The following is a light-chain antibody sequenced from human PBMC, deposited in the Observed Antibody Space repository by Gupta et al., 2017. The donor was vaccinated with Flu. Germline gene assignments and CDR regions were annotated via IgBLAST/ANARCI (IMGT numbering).Light chain of an antibody. J-gene: IGKJ3*01. CDR3: QQRSNWPRT. CDR1: QSVSSY. CDR2: DAS. V-gene: IGKV3-11*01. Sequence: EIVLTQSPATLSLSPGERATLSCRASQSVSSYLAWYQQKPGQAPRLLIYDASNRATGIPARFSGSGSGTDCTRTISSLEPEDFAVYYCQQRSNWPRTFGPGTKVDIK.